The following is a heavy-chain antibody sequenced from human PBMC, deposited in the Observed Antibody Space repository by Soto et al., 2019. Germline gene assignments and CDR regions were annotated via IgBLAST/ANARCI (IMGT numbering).Heavy chain of an antibody. V-gene: IGHV3-53*02. J-gene: IGHJ3*02. CDR1: GFTVSSNY. CDR3: AREGDYGDYGDAFDI. CDR2: IYSGGST. Sequence: EVQLVETGGGLIQPGGSLRLSCAASGFTVSSNYMSWVRQAPGKGLEWVSVIYSGGSTYYADSVKGRFTISRDNSKNTLYLHMNSLRAEDTAVYYCAREGDYGDYGDAFDIWGQGTMVTVSS. D-gene: IGHD4-17*01.